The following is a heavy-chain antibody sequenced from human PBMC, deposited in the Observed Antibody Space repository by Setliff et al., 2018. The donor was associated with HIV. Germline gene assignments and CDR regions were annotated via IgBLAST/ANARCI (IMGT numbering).Heavy chain of an antibody. J-gene: IGHJ6*02. CDR1: GFTFDDYT. CDR3: ARGYYYGMDV. CDR2: ISWDGGNT. Sequence: PGGSLRLSCAASGFTFDDYTMHWVRQAPGKGLEWVSIISWDGGNTYYADSVKGRFTISRDNAKNSLYLQMNSLRAEDTAFYYCARGYYYGMDVWGQGTTVTVSS. V-gene: IGHV3-43*01.